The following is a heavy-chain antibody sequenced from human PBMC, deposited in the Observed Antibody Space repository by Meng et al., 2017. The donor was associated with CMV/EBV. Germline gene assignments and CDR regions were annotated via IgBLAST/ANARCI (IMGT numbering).Heavy chain of an antibody. CDR3: ARAFYDFWSGYSSFDS. Sequence: SETLSLTCTVSGGSVSSGSYYWSWIRQPPGKGLWWIGYIYYSGSTNYNPSLKSRVTISVDTSKNQFSLKLSSVTAADTAVYYCARAFYDFWSGYSSFDSWGQGTLVTVSS. V-gene: IGHV4-61*01. J-gene: IGHJ5*01. D-gene: IGHD3-3*01. CDR2: IYYSGST. CDR1: GGSVSSGSYY.